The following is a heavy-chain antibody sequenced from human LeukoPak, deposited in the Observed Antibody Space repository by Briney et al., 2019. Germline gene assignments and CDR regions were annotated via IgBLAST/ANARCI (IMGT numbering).Heavy chain of an antibody. CDR1: GGSFSGYY. CDR3: AKSDGYGLIDY. J-gene: IGHJ4*02. D-gene: IGHD5-24*01. V-gene: IGHV4-34*01. Sequence: SETLSLTCAVYGGSFSGYYWSWIRQPPGKGLEWIGEINHSGSTNYNPSLKSRVTISVDTSKNQFSLKLSSVTTADTAVYYCAKSDGYGLIDYWGQGTLVTVSS. CDR2: INHSGST.